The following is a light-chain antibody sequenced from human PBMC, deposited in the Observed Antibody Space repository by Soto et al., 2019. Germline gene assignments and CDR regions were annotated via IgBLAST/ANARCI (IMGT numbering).Light chain of an antibody. CDR1: HSVGTT. Sequence: EIVMTQSPATLSLSPGEGATISCRASHSVGTTLAWYQQKPGQAPRLLIFGASTRVTGVPARFSGSGSGTEFTLTISSLQSEDFAVYYCQQYNNWPPWTFGQGTKVDIK. V-gene: IGKV3-15*01. J-gene: IGKJ1*01. CDR3: QQYNNWPPWT. CDR2: GAS.